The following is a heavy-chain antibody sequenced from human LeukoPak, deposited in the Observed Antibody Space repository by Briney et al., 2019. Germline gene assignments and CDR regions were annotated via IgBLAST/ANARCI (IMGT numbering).Heavy chain of an antibody. CDR1: GGYISSHY. V-gene: IGHV4-59*11. CDR3: ARDCPAYCNGGSCYYYYYMDV. CDR2: IYYSGST. D-gene: IGHD2-15*01. J-gene: IGHJ6*03. Sequence: PSETLSLTCSVSGGYISSHYWSWIRQPPGKGLEWIGYIYYSGSTNYNPSLMSRVTISVDTSKNQFSLRLSSVTAADTAVYYCARDCPAYCNGGSCYYYYYMDVWGKGTTVTVSS.